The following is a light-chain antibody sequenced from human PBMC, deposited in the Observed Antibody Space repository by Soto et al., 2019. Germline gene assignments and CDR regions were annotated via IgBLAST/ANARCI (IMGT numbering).Light chain of an antibody. Sequence: IQLTQSPSCLSASVGDRVTITCRASQGISSYLAWYQQKPGKAPKLLIYAASTLQSGVPSRFSGSGSGTDFTLTISCLQSEDFATYYCQQSYSTLWTFGQGTKVDIK. CDR3: QQSYSTLWT. CDR1: QGISSY. V-gene: IGKV1-9*01. J-gene: IGKJ1*01. CDR2: AAS.